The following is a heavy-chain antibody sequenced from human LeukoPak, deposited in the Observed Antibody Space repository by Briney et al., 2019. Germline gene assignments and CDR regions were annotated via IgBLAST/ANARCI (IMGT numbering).Heavy chain of an antibody. J-gene: IGHJ4*02. CDR1: GFTFSSYA. CDR2: TSYDGSNK. CDR3: ARLQGVPYYYDSSGYYPLLYIDY. Sequence: PGRSLRLSCAASGFTFSSYAMHWVRQAPGKGLEWVAVTSYDGSNKYYADSVKGRFTISRDNSKNTLYLQMNSLRAEDTAVYYCARLQGVPYYYDSSGYYPLLYIDYWGQGTLVTVSS. V-gene: IGHV3-30-3*01. D-gene: IGHD3-22*01.